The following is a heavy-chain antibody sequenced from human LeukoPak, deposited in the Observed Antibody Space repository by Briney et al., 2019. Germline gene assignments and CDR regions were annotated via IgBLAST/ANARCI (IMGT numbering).Heavy chain of an antibody. D-gene: IGHD1-26*01. CDR2: IHYSGST. Sequence: SETLSLTCTVSGGSISSYYWSWIRQSPGKGLEWIGYIHYSGSTNYNPSLKSRVTISVDTSKNQFSLKVTSVTAADTAVYYCARDAYILGANDAYDIWGQGTMVTVSS. CDR3: ARDAYILGANDAYDI. J-gene: IGHJ3*02. V-gene: IGHV4-59*01. CDR1: GGSISSYY.